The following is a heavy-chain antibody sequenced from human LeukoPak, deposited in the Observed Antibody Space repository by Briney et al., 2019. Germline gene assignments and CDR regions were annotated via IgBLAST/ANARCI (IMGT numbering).Heavy chain of an antibody. D-gene: IGHD3-10*01. CDR2: ISSNGGST. J-gene: IGHJ6*03. CDR1: GFTFSSYA. V-gene: IGHV3-64*01. Sequence: GGSLRLSCAASGFTFSSYAMHWVRQAPGKGLEYVSAISSNGGSTYYANSVKGRFTISRDNSKNTLYLQMGSLRAEDMAVYYCARVKGSGSYYYYYMDVWGKGTTVTISS. CDR3: ARVKGSGSYYYYYMDV.